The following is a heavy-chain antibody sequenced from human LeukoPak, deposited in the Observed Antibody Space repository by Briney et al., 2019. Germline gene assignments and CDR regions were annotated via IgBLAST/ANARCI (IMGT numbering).Heavy chain of an antibody. Sequence: PSETLSLTCTVSGGSISSYYWSWIRQPAGKGLEWIGRIYTSGSTNYNPSLKSRVTMSVDTSKNQFSLKLISVTAADTAVYYCARDRYYYDTSGPNFDYWGQGTLVTVSS. CDR1: GGSISSYY. CDR2: IYTSGST. V-gene: IGHV4-4*07. J-gene: IGHJ4*02. D-gene: IGHD3-22*01. CDR3: ARDRYYYDTSGPNFDY.